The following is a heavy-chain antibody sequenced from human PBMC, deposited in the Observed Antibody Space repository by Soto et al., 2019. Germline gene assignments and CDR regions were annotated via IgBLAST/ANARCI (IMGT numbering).Heavy chain of an antibody. D-gene: IGHD2-2*01. CDR1: GFTFSLNA. V-gene: IGHV3-30*15. CDR2: ISYDGRNK. J-gene: IGHJ4*02. Sequence: QVQLVESGGGVVQPRRSLRLSCAASGFTFSLNAMHWVRQAPGKGLEWVAVISYDGRNKFYADSVKGRLTISRDNFKNTLYLQMSRLKSEDTAVYYCARDRYSAAVATYLDYWGQGALVNVSS. CDR3: ARDRYSAAVATYLDY.